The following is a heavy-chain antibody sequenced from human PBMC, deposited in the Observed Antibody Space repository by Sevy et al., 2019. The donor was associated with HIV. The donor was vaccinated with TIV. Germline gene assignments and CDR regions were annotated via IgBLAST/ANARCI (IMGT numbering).Heavy chain of an antibody. CDR1: GFTFRNFW. Sequence: GSLRLSCAVSGFTFRNFWMSWVRQAPGKGLEWVTNIRQDGSEKYYVDSVRGRFTISRDNAKNSLFLQLNSLRADDTAIYYCAKSYFGSGTSYGMDLWGRGTTVTVSS. V-gene: IGHV3-7*01. CDR3: AKSYFGSGTSYGMDL. J-gene: IGHJ6*02. CDR2: IRQDGSEK. D-gene: IGHD3-10*01.